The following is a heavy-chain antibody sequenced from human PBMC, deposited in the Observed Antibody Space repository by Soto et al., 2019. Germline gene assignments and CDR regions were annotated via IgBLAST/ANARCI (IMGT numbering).Heavy chain of an antibody. J-gene: IGHJ4*02. D-gene: IGHD6-13*01. Sequence: PGGSLRLSCAASGFTFSSYWMRWVRQAPGKGLEWVANIKEDGGDQYYVDSVKGRFTISRDNAKNSLYLQMNSLRAEDTAVYYCARDEAVDYWGQGTLVTVSS. CDR1: GFTFSSYW. V-gene: IGHV3-7*03. CDR3: ARDEAVDY. CDR2: IKEDGGDQ.